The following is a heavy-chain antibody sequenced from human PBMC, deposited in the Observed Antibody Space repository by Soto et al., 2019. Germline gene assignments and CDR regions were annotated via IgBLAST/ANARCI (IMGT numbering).Heavy chain of an antibody. D-gene: IGHD6-19*01. CDR3: AKVTHRGPIAVAGPLGS. CDR1: GSITNHH. V-gene: IGHV1-46*01. CDR2: FNPSGLST. Sequence: QVHLVQSGAEVKKPGASVNVSCQASGSITNHHMHWVRQAPGQGLEWMGIFNPSGLSTTYAQKFQGRVTITRDTSTITVYMELSSLTSEDTAVYFCAKVTHRGPIAVAGPLGSWGQVTLVIVSS. J-gene: IGHJ4*02.